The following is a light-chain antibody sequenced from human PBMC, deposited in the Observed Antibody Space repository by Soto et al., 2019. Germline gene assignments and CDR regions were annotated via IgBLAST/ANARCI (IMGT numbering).Light chain of an antibody. CDR1: QSLSNS. CDR3: QQRSNWPLT. Sequence: EIVLTQSPAIVSLSPGERATLSCRASQSLSNSLAWYQQKPGQAPRLLIYDASNRATGVPARFSGSGSGTDFTLTISSLEPEDFVVYYCQQRSNWPLTFGGGTKVEMK. J-gene: IGKJ4*01. V-gene: IGKV3-11*01. CDR2: DAS.